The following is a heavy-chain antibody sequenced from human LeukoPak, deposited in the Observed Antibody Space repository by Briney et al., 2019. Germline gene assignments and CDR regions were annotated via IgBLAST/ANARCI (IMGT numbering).Heavy chain of an antibody. D-gene: IGHD5-24*01. CDR3: ARGSRAIQRGDDY. CDR1: GFTFSDSY. CDR2: ISSSSSDT. V-gene: IGHV3-11*06. Sequence: KTRGSLRLSCAASGFTFSDSYMSWIRQAPGKGLEWVSYISSSSSDTNYADSVKGRFTISRDNAKNSLYLQMNSLRAEDTAVYYCARGSRAIQRGDDYWGQGTLVTVSS. J-gene: IGHJ4*02.